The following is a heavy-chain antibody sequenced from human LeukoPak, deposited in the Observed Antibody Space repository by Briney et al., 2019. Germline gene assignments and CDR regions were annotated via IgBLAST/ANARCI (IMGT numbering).Heavy chain of an antibody. D-gene: IGHD6-19*01. CDR2: IYSGGST. J-gene: IGHJ5*01. CDR1: GFTVSHTY. CDR3: ARDGKSSGWFGWLDS. Sequence: GGSLRLSCAASGFTVSHTYVSWVRQAPGKGLEWVSVIYSGGSTYYGDSVKGRFTMSRDNSKNTLYLQMNSLRAEDTAVYYCARDGKSSGWFGWLDSCGQGTLVTVSS. V-gene: IGHV3-53*01.